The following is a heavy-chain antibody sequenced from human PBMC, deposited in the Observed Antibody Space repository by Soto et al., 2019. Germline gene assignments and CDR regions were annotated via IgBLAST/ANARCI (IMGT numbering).Heavy chain of an antibody. D-gene: IGHD3-22*01. CDR3: ARCTIDSIGSKDYYYYGMDV. CDR1: GYTFTGYY. V-gene: IGHV1-2*02. CDR2: INPNSGGT. J-gene: IGHJ6*02. Sequence: ASVKVSCKASGYTFTGYYMHWVRQAPGQGLEWMGWINPNSGGTNYAQKFQGRVTMTRDTSISTAYMELSRLRSDDTAVYYCARCTIDSIGSKDYYYYGMDVWGQGXTVTVSS.